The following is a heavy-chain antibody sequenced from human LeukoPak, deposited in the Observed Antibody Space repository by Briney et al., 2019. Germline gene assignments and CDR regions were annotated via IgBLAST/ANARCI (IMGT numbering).Heavy chain of an antibody. D-gene: IGHD5-18*01. CDR1: GGSINNGGYY. CDR3: ASGDTAMVTS. Sequence: SETLSLTCTVSGGSINNGGYYWSWIRQHPGKGLEWIGYIYYSGSSYYNPSLRSRVTISVDTSKNHFSLKLSSVTAADTAVYYCASGDTAMVTSWGQGTLVTVSS. J-gene: IGHJ4*02. V-gene: IGHV4-31*03. CDR2: IYYSGSS.